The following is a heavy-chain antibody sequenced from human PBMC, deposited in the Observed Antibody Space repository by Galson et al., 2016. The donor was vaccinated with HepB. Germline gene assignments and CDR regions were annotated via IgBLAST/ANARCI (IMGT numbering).Heavy chain of an antibody. CDR2: IFAGGDRT. J-gene: IGHJ4*02. D-gene: IGHD2-2*01. CDR1: GFAFSNYA. V-gene: IGHV3-23*01. CDR3: AKDGCTSTSCYSY. Sequence: SLRLSCAASGFAFSNYAMSWVRQAPGKGLERVSLIFAGGDRTFYADSVRGRFTISRDNSKNTLYLQMSSLRADDSAVYYCAKDGCTSTSCYSYWGQGTLLTVSS.